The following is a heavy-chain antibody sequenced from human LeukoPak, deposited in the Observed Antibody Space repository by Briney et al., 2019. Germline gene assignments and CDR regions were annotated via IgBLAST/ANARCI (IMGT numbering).Heavy chain of an antibody. Sequence: GGSLRLSCAASGFTFSSYGMHWVRQAPGKGLEWVAFIRYDGSNKYYADSVKGRFTISRDNSKNTLYLQMNSLRAEDTAVYYCAKDLEMIWFGESLSSGLDYWGQGTLVTVSS. CDR3: AKDLEMIWFGESLSSGLDY. CDR2: IRYDGSNK. CDR1: GFTFSSYG. J-gene: IGHJ4*02. D-gene: IGHD3-10*01. V-gene: IGHV3-30*02.